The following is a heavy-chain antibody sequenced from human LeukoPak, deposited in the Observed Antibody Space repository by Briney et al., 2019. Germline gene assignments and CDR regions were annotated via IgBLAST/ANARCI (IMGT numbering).Heavy chain of an antibody. V-gene: IGHV3-21*04. CDR1: GFTFSSYS. D-gene: IGHD6-13*01. CDR3: AKDLYSSSWTGPLHGMDV. CDR2: ISSSSSYI. J-gene: IGHJ6*02. Sequence: GGSLRLSCAASGFTFSSYSMNWVRQAPGKGLEWVSSISSSSSYIYYADSVKGRFTISRDNAKNSLYLQMNSLRAGDTALYYCAKDLYSSSWTGPLHGMDVWGQGTTVTVSS.